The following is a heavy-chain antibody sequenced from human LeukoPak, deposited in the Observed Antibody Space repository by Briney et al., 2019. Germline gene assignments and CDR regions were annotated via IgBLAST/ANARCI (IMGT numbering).Heavy chain of an antibody. J-gene: IGHJ6*02. Sequence: PGGSLRLPCAASGFTFSDYYMSWIRQAPGKGLEWVSYISSSGSTIYYADSVKGRFTISRDNAKNSLYLQMNSLRAEDTAVYYCARTDCSGGSCYPDYYYYYGMDVWGQGTTVTVSS. CDR3: ARTDCSGGSCYPDYYYYYGMDV. CDR1: GFTFSDYY. D-gene: IGHD2-15*01. V-gene: IGHV3-11*01. CDR2: ISSSGSTI.